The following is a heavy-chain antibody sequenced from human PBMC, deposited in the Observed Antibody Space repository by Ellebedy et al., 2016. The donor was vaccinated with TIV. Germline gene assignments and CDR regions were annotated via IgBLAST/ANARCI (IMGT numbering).Heavy chain of an antibody. J-gene: IGHJ6*02. V-gene: IGHV1-69*06. CDR3: ARLPESRYYYSSSSVYYYYGMDV. D-gene: IGHD6-6*01. CDR1: GGTFSSYA. CDR2: IIPIFGTA. Sequence: SVKVSXXASGGTFSSYAISWVRQAPGQGLEWMGGIIPIFGTANYAQKFQGRVTITAYKSTSTAYMELSSLRSEDTAVYYCARLPESRYYYSSSSVYYYYGMDVWGQGTTVTVSS.